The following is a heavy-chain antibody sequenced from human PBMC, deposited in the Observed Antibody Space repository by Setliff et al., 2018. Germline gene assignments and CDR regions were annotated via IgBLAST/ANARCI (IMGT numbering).Heavy chain of an antibody. CDR1: GGSISTYY. D-gene: IGHD6-6*01. J-gene: IGHJ4*02. Sequence: SETLSLTCTVSGGSISTYYWSWIRQPPGKGLEWIGYIYYSGSTNYNPSLKSRVTISIDTSKDQFSLKLISMTAADTAVYYCARGRNIAARLLDSWGQGTLVTVSS. CDR2: IYYSGST. V-gene: IGHV4-59*12. CDR3: ARGRNIAARLLDS.